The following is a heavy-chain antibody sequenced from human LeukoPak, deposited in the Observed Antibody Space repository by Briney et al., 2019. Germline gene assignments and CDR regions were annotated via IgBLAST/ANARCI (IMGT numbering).Heavy chain of an antibody. CDR1: GFTFSSYG. D-gene: IGHD5-24*01. Sequence: GGSLRLSCAASGFTFSSYGMSWVRQAPGKGLEWVSAISGSGGSTYYADSVKGRFTISRDNSKNTLYLQMNSLRAEDTAVYYCAKGQIQVEEMATIGAFDYWGQGTLVTVSS. CDR3: AKGQIQVEEMATIGAFDY. V-gene: IGHV3-23*01. J-gene: IGHJ4*02. CDR2: ISGSGGST.